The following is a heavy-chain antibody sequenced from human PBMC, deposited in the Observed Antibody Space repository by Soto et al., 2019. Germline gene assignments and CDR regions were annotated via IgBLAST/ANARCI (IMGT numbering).Heavy chain of an antibody. CDR1: GFNFSGKS. D-gene: IGHD3-3*01. CDR3: ARYATIFGVVANYYYMDV. CDR2: ISSSSSTI. J-gene: IGHJ6*03. V-gene: IGHV3-48*01. Sequence: GRSLRLSCAASGFNFSGKSVHWDRPAPGKGLEWVSYISSSSSTIYYADSVKGRFTISRDNAKNSLYLQMNSLRAEDTAVYYCARYATIFGVVANYYYMDVWGKGT.